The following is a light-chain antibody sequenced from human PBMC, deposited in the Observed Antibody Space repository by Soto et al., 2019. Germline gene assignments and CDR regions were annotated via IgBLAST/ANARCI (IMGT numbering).Light chain of an antibody. Sequence: EIVMTQSPATLSVSPGERASLSCRASQSVSSNLAWYQQKPGQAPRLLIYAASTRATGVPARFSGSGSGTEFTLTITSLQSEDFATYYRQHYNSYSEAFGQGTKVELK. CDR3: QHYNSYSEA. J-gene: IGKJ1*01. V-gene: IGKV3-15*01. CDR2: AAS. CDR1: QSVSSN.